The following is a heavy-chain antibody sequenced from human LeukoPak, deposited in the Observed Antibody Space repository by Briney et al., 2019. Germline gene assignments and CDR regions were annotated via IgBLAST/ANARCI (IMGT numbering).Heavy chain of an antibody. Sequence: SVKVSCKASGGTFSSYAISWVRQAPGQGLEWMGRIIPIFGTANYAQKFQGRVTITTDESTSTAYMELSSLRSEDTAVYYRARDQAITMIVDRAFDIWGQGTMVTVSS. J-gene: IGHJ3*02. CDR3: ARDQAITMIVDRAFDI. D-gene: IGHD3-22*01. V-gene: IGHV1-69*05. CDR1: GGTFSSYA. CDR2: IIPIFGTA.